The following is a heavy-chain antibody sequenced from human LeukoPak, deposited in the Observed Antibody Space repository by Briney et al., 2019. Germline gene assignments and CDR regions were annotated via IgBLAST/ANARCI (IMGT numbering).Heavy chain of an antibody. Sequence: ASVKVSCKASGYTFTGYYMHWVRQAPGQGLEWMGWINPNSGGTNYAQKFQGRVTMTTDTSTSTAYMELRSLRSDDTAVYYCARRGGPYCSGGSCPIDYWGQGTLVTVSS. J-gene: IGHJ4*02. CDR1: GYTFTGYY. V-gene: IGHV1-2*02. CDR2: INPNSGGT. CDR3: ARRGGPYCSGGSCPIDY. D-gene: IGHD2-15*01.